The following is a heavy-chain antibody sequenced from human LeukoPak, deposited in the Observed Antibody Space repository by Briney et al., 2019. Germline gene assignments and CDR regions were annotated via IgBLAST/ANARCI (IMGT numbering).Heavy chain of an antibody. V-gene: IGHV3-21*01. CDR1: GFTFSTYS. D-gene: IGHD2-2*01. CDR2: ISSSSSYI. J-gene: IGHJ4*02. Sequence: GGSLRLSCAASGFTFSTYSMNWVRQAPGKGLEWVSYISSSSSYINYADSVKGRFTISRDNAKNSLYLQMNSLRAEDTAVYYCARATGYCSSTSCHHYSDHWGQGTLVTVSS. CDR3: ARATGYCSSTSCHHYSDH.